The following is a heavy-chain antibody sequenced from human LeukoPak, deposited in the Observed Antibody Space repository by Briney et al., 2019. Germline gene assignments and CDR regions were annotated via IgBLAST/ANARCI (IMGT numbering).Heavy chain of an antibody. D-gene: IGHD2-8*02. Sequence: SETLSLTCTVSGGSVSSGSYYWSWIRQPPGKGLEWIGYIYYSGSTNYNPSPKSRVTISVDTSKNQFSLKLSSVTAADTAVYYCARGSTGGYGDLWGQGTLVTVSS. V-gene: IGHV4-61*01. J-gene: IGHJ5*02. CDR3: ARGSTGGYGDL. CDR1: GGSVSSGSYY. CDR2: IYYSGST.